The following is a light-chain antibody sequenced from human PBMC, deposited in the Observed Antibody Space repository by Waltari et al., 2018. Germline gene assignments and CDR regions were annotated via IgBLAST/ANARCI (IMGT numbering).Light chain of an antibody. CDR3: CSYAGSSIRA. CDR2: EVS. J-gene: IGLJ2*01. Sequence: VSGSPGQSITISCTGSSNDVGSYNLVSWYQQHPGKAPKLMIYEVSKRPSGVSNRFSGSKSGNTASLTISGLQAEDEADYYCCSYAGSSIRAFAGGTKLTVL. V-gene: IGLV2-23*02. CDR1: SNDVGSYNL.